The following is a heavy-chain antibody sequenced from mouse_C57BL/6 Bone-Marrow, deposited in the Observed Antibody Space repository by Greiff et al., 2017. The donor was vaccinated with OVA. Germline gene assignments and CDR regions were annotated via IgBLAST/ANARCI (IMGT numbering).Heavy chain of an antibody. D-gene: IGHD2-1*01. CDR1: GFTFSSST. CDR3: AIQSLFYDSFDY. Sequence: EVKLMESGGGLVKPGGSLKLSCAASGFTFSSSTMSWVRQTPEKRLEWVATISGGGGNTYYPDSVKGRFTISTDNANNTLYLQMSSLTSEDTALYYCAIQSLFYDSFDYWGQGTTLTVSS. J-gene: IGHJ2*01. V-gene: IGHV5-9*01. CDR2: ISGGGGNT.